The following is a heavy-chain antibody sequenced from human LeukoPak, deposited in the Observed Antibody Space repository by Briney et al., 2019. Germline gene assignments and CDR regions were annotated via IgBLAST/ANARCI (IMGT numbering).Heavy chain of an antibody. CDR3: AREDDYVWGSYRYTAWGY. J-gene: IGHJ4*02. Sequence: SETLSLTCTVSGYSISSGYYWGWIRQPPGKGLEWIGSIYHSGSTYYNPSLKSRVTISVDTSKNQFSLKLSSVTAADTAGYYCAREDDYVWGSYRYTAWGYWGQGTLVTVSS. D-gene: IGHD3-16*02. CDR1: GYSISSGYY. CDR2: IYHSGST. V-gene: IGHV4-38-2*02.